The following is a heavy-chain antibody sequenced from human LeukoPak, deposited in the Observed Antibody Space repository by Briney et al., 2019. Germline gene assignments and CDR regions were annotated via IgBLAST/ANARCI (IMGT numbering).Heavy chain of an antibody. CDR1: GYSFTSYW. V-gene: IGHV5-51*01. Sequence: ASVKVSCKGSGYSFTSYWIGWVRQMPGKGLEWMGIIYPSDSDTRYSPSFQGQITISADKSISTAYLQWSSLKASDTAMYYCARSYCSSTSCSPNFDYWGQGTLVTVSS. J-gene: IGHJ4*02. D-gene: IGHD2-2*01. CDR2: IYPSDSDT. CDR3: ARSYCSSTSCSPNFDY.